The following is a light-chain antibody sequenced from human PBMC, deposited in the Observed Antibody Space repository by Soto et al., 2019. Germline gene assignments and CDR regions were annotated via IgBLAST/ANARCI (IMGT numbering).Light chain of an antibody. Sequence: VMTQSPATLSVSPGERATLSCRGSLSTSHNLAWYQQKPGQSPKLLIYSASTKDSAIPARVSGSASGTEFTLTINSLQSEDFAVYYCQQCNGWPLTFGGGTKVETK. J-gene: IGKJ4*01. V-gene: IGKV3-15*01. CDR2: SAS. CDR1: LSTSHN. CDR3: QQCNGWPLT.